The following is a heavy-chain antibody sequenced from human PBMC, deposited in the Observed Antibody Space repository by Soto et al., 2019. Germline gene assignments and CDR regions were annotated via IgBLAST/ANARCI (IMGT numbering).Heavy chain of an antibody. CDR3: AQDRGCSGSTCYQAY. CDR1: GFTFSDYG. D-gene: IGHD2-2*01. CDR2: ISGSRGSTA. V-gene: IGHV3-23*01. Sequence: AGSLSLSCAASGFTFSDYGLSWVRQAPGKGLEWVSSISGSRGSTAYYAGSVKGRFTISRDNSKNTLYLQMNSLRVEDTAVYYCAQDRGCSGSTCYQAYWGPGTLVTVSS. J-gene: IGHJ4*02.